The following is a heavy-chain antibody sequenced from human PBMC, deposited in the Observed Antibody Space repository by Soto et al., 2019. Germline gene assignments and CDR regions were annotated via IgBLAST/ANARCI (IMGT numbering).Heavy chain of an antibody. V-gene: IGHV3-48*02. CDR3: ARAAEAYYYDSSGYMRLYNWFDP. CDR2: ISSSSSTI. CDR1: GFTFSSYS. Sequence: SGGSLRLSCAASGFTFSSYSMNWVRQAPGKGLEWVSYISSSSSTIYYADSVKGRFTISRDNAKNSLYLQMNSLRDEDTAVYYCARAAEAYYYDSSGYMRLYNWFDPWGQGTLVTVSS. D-gene: IGHD3-22*01. J-gene: IGHJ5*02.